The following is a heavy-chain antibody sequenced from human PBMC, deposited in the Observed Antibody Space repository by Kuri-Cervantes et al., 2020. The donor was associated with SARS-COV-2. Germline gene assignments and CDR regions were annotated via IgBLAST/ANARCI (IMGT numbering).Heavy chain of an antibody. D-gene: IGHD2-15*01. CDR3: ARDVLLRGADY. V-gene: IGHV3-30-3*01. J-gene: IGHJ4*02. CDR1: GFTFSSYA. Sequence: GESLKISCAASGFTFSSYAMHWVRQAPGKGLEWVAVISYDGSNKYYADPVKGRFTISRDNSKNTLYLQMNSLRAEDTAVYYCARDVLLRGADYWGQGTLVTVSS. CDR2: ISYDGSNK.